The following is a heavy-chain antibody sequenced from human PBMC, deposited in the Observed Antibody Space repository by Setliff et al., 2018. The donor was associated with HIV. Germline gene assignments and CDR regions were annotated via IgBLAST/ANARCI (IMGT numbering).Heavy chain of an antibody. CDR3: ARGQAPQWEVQTGDFDY. J-gene: IGHJ4*02. Sequence: PGGSLRLSCAASGFTFSNYAMHWVRQAPGKGLEWVAIISFDGSTKYYADSVKGPFTISRDNSKNTLYLHMNSLRAEDTAVYYCARGQAPQWEVQTGDFDYWGQGTLVTVSS. D-gene: IGHD1-26*01. CDR2: ISFDGSTK. CDR1: GFTFSNYA. V-gene: IGHV3-30*04.